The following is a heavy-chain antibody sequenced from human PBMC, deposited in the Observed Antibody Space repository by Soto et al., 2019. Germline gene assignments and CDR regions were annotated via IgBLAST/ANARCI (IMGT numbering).Heavy chain of an antibody. D-gene: IGHD3-10*01. CDR2: ISYDGSNK. CDR3: AKDRVGPKGGSYYCDY. V-gene: IGHV3-30*18. CDR1: GFTFSSYG. J-gene: IGHJ4*02. Sequence: QVQLVESGGGVVQPGRSLRLSCAASGFTFSSYGMHWVRQAPGKGLEWVAVISYDGSNKYYADSVKGRFTISRDNSKNSLYLKMNSLRAEDTAVYYCAKDRVGPKGGSYYCDYWGQGTLVTVSS.